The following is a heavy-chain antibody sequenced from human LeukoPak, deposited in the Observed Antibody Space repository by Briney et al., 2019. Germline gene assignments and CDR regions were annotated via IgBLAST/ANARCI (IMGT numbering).Heavy chain of an antibody. Sequence: GGSLRLSCAASGFTFSSYGMHWVRQAPGKGLEWVAVISYDGSNKYYADSVKGRFTISRDNSKNTLYLQMNSLRAEDTAVYYCAKWGDYDALTGYYVSDYWGQGTLVTVSS. CDR3: AKWGDYDALTGYYVSDY. V-gene: IGHV3-30*18. D-gene: IGHD3-9*01. CDR2: ISYDGSNK. CDR1: GFTFSSYG. J-gene: IGHJ4*02.